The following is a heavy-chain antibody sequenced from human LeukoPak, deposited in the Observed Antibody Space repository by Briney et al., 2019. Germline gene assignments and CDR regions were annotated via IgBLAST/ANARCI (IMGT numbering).Heavy chain of an antibody. CDR3: ARAFYCGGDCSDY. CDR1: GYTFTGYY. D-gene: IGHD2-21*02. Sequence: ASVKVSCTASGYTFTGYYMHWVRQAPGQGLEWMGWISAYNGNTNYAQKLQGRVTMTTDTSTSTAYMELRSLRSDDTAVYYCARAFYCGGDCSDYWGQGTLVTVSS. V-gene: IGHV1-18*04. CDR2: ISAYNGNT. J-gene: IGHJ4*02.